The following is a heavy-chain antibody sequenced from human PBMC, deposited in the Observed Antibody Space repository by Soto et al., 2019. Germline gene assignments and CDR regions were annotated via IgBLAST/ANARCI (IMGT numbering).Heavy chain of an antibody. Sequence: SETLSLTCTVSGGSISSSSYYWGWIRQPPGKGLEWIGSIYYSGSTYYNPSLKSRVTISVDTSKNQLSLELNSVTAADTAVYYCARSTIAPHLFMYPFDYWGQGTLVTVSP. CDR1: GGSISSSSYY. CDR3: ARSTIAPHLFMYPFDY. CDR2: IYYSGST. J-gene: IGHJ4*01. V-gene: IGHV4-39*01. D-gene: IGHD6-6*01.